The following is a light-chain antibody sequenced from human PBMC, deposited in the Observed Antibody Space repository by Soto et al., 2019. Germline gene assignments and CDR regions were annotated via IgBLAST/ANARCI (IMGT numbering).Light chain of an antibody. CDR1: QSVSSN. CDR2: GAS. CDR3: QQYSTSPRT. V-gene: IGKV3-15*01. Sequence: EIVMTQSPATLSVSPGERATLSCRASQSVSSNLAWYQQKPGQAPRLLIYGASTRATGIPARFSGSGSGTEFTLTISSLQSEDSAVYYCQQYSTSPRTFGQGTKVEVK. J-gene: IGKJ1*01.